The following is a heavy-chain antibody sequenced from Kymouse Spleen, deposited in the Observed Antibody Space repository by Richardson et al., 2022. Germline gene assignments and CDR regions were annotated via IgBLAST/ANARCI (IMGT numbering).Heavy chain of an antibody. J-gene: IGHJ6*02. D-gene: IGHD3-9*01. CDR2: ISWNSGSI. CDR1: GFTFDDYA. Sequence: EVQLVESGGGLVQPGRSLRLSCAASGFTFDDYAMHWVRQAPGKGLEWVSGISWNSGSIGYADSVKGRFTISRDNAKNSLYLQMNSLRAEDTALYYCAKDKSYYDILTGYYNHGMDVWGQGTTVTVSS. V-gene: IGHV3-9*01. CDR3: AKDKSYYDILTGYYNHGMDV.